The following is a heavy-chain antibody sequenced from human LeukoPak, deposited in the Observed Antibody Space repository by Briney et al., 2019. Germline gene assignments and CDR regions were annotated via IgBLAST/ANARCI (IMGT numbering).Heavy chain of an antibody. CDR1: GFTFSSYW. CDR2: IKSDGSST. Sequence: GGSLRLSCAASGFTFSSYWMHWVRQAPGKGLVWVSRIKSDGSSTSYADSVKGRFTISRDNAKNTLYLQMNSLRAEDKAVYYCARDPGGGGAKGHNWFDPWGQGTLVTVSS. J-gene: IGHJ5*02. V-gene: IGHV3-74*01. D-gene: IGHD2-21*01. CDR3: ARDPGGGGAKGHNWFDP.